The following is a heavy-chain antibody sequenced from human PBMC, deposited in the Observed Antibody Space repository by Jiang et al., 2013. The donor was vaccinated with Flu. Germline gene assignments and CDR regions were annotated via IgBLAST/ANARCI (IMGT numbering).Heavy chain of an antibody. J-gene: IGHJ2*01. CDR2: FDPEDGET. V-gene: IGHV1-24*01. CDR1: GYTLTELS. Sequence: GAEVKKPGASVKVSCKVSGYTLTELSMHWVRQAPGKGLEWMGGFDPEDGETIYAQKFQGRVTMTEDTSTDTAYMELSSLRSEDTAVYYCATGRIVGLNYYGSGSYALLSGYFDLWGRGTLVTVSS. CDR3: ATGRIVGLNYYGSGSYALLSGYFDL. D-gene: IGHD3-10*01.